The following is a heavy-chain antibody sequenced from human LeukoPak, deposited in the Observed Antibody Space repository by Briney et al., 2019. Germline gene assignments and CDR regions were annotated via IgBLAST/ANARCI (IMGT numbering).Heavy chain of an antibody. Sequence: GESLKISCKGSGYSFTSYWIGWVRQMPGKGLEWMGIIYPGDSDTRYSPSFQGQVTISADKSISTAYLQWSSLKASDTAMYYCARSSAIAVAGPYFDYWGQGTLATVSS. D-gene: IGHD6-19*01. V-gene: IGHV5-51*01. CDR3: ARSSAIAVAGPYFDY. CDR1: GYSFTSYW. CDR2: IYPGDSDT. J-gene: IGHJ4*02.